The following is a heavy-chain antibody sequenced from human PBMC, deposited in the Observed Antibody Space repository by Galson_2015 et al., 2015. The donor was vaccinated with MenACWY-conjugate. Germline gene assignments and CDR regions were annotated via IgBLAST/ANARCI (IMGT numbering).Heavy chain of an antibody. CDR3: ARTAGSVPP. CDR1: GFTFSSFR. D-gene: IGHD6-13*01. CDR2: ISATSATI. V-gene: IGHV3-21*01. J-gene: IGHJ5*02. Sequence: SLRLSCAASGFTFSSFRMNWVRQAPGKGLEWVSSISATSATIYYADSVKGRFTISRDNAKNSLHLQMNSLRAEDTAVYYCARTAGSVPPWGLGTLVTVSS.